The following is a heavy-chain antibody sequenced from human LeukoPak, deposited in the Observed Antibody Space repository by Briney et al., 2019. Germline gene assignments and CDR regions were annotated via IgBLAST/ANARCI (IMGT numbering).Heavy chain of an antibody. CDR2: ISGYNGNT. J-gene: IGHJ4*02. D-gene: IGHD6-19*01. CDR1: GYTFTSYG. CDR3: ARPRVAGSLDY. Sequence: ASVKVSCKASGYTFTSYGISWVRQAPGQGRDWMGWISGYNGNTNYAQKFQGRVTMTPDTSTSTLYIDLRSLRSAGTAVYYCARPRVAGSLDYWGQGTLVTVSS. V-gene: IGHV1-18*01.